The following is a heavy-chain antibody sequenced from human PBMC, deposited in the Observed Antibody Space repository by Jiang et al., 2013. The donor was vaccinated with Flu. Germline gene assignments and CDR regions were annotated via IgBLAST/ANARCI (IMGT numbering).Heavy chain of an antibody. V-gene: IGHV1-24*01. D-gene: IGHD3-3*01. CDR1: GFTLIEVS. CDR2: FDTEDGET. Sequence: GAEVKKPGASVKVSCKVSGFTLIEVSIHWVRQAPGKGLEWMGGFDTEDGETIYAQKFQGRVTMTEDTSTDTAYMEVSGLRSEDTAVYYCATFRDLFYKSGYLDYWGQGTLVTVSS. CDR3: ATFRDLFYKSGYLDY. J-gene: IGHJ4*02.